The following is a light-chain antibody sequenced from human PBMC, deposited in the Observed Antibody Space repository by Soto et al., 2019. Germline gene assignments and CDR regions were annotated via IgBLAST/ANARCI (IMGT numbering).Light chain of an antibody. J-gene: IGKJ4*01. CDR2: DAS. CDR3: QQYNNWPPLT. CDR1: QFMGSN. V-gene: IGKV3-15*01. Sequence: MTQSPVTLSVSPGERATLSCRASQFMGSNLAWYQQKPAQPPRLLIYDASTRATGIPARFSGSGSGTEFTLTISSLQSEDFAVYYCQQYNNWPPLTFGGGTKVDIK.